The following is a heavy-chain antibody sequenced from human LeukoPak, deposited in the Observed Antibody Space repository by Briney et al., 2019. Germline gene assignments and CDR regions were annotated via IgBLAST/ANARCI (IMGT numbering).Heavy chain of an antibody. Sequence: GGSLRLSCSASGFTFSTYWMSWVRRAPGKGLEWVSAISGSGGSTYYADSVKGRFTISRDNSKNSLYLQMNSLRAEDTAVYYCAKDLSFIAVAGTVDYWGQGTLVTVSS. CDR2: ISGSGGST. CDR1: GFTFSTYW. CDR3: AKDLSFIAVAGTVDY. J-gene: IGHJ4*02. V-gene: IGHV3-23*01. D-gene: IGHD6-19*01.